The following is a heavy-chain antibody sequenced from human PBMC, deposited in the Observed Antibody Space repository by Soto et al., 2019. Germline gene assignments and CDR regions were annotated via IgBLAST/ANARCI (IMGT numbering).Heavy chain of an antibody. J-gene: IGHJ4*02. CDR3: ARALNQSGSYYPLSY. CDR2: ISAYNGNT. D-gene: IGHD1-26*01. CDR1: GYTFTIYG. V-gene: IGHV1-18*04. Sequence: ASVKVSCKASGYTFTIYGISWVLLSPVQGLEWMGWISAYNGNTNYAQKLQGRVTMTTDTSTSTAYMELRSLRSDGTAVYYCARALNQSGSYYPLSYWGQGTLVTVSS.